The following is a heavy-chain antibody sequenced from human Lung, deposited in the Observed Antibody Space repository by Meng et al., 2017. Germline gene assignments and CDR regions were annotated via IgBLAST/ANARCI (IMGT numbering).Heavy chain of an antibody. CDR1: GYTFTSYG. Sequence: QVQLVQSGDEVKKPGASVKVSFKASGYTFTSYGISWVRQAPGQGLEWMGWISGYNDNTNYAQKFQGRVTMTTDTSTSTAYMELRSLRSDDTAVYYCARDRYCSTTSCTGWFDPWGQGTLVTVSS. J-gene: IGHJ5*02. CDR3: ARDRYCSTTSCTGWFDP. CDR2: ISGYNDNT. V-gene: IGHV1-18*01. D-gene: IGHD2-2*01.